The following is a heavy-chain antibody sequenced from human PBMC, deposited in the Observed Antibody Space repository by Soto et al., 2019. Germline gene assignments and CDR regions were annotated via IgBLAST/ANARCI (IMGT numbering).Heavy chain of an antibody. V-gene: IGHV1-24*01. CDR1: GYTLTELS. Sequence: ASVKVSCKVSGYTLTELSMHWVRQAPGKGLEWMGGFDPEDGETIYAQKFQGRVTMTEDTSTDTAYMELSSLRSEDTAVYYCATVGRYCSGGSCYQNYYGMDVWGQGTTVTVSS. J-gene: IGHJ6*02. D-gene: IGHD2-15*01. CDR2: FDPEDGET. CDR3: ATVGRYCSGGSCYQNYYGMDV.